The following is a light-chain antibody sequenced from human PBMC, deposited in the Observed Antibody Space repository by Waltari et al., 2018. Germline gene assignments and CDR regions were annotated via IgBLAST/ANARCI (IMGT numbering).Light chain of an antibody. CDR2: AAS. CDR1: QGISNY. V-gene: IGKV1-27*01. Sequence: DIQMTPSPSSLSASLGDRVTLTCRASQGISNYLAWYQQKPGKVPKLLIYAASTLQSGVPSRFSGSGSGTDFTLTISSLQPEDVATYYCQKYNSALGTFGQGTKVEIK. CDR3: QKYNSALGT. J-gene: IGKJ1*01.